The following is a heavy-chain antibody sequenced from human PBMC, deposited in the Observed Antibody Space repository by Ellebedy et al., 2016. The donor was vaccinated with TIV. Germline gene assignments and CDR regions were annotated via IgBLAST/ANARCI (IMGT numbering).Heavy chain of an antibody. V-gene: IGHV1-46*01. Sequence: ASVKVSXXASGYTFTSYYMHWVRQAPGQGLEWMGIINPSGGSTSYAQKFQGRVTMTRDTSTSTAYMELRSLRSDDTAVYYCARVFGDYGDYWGQGTLVTVSS. J-gene: IGHJ4*02. CDR3: ARVFGDYGDY. CDR1: GYTFTSYY. D-gene: IGHD4-17*01. CDR2: INPSGGST.